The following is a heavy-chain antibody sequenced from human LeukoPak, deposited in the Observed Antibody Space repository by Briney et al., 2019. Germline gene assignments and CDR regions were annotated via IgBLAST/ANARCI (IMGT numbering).Heavy chain of an antibody. CDR3: TRLGIAPRDFDX. J-gene: IGHJ4*02. V-gene: IGHV3-72*01. CDR2: SRDKGNRYTT. CDR1: GFTFNNYW. Sequence: GGSLRLSCAASGFTFNNYWMSWVRQAPGKGLEWVGRSRDKGNRYTTAYAASVRGRFTISRDDSKNSLYLQMNSLKIEDTAVYYCTRLGIAPRDFDXWGQGTLVTVXX. D-gene: IGHD6-6*01.